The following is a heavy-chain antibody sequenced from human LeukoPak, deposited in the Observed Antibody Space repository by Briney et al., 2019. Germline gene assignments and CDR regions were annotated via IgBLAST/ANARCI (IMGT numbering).Heavy chain of an antibody. D-gene: IGHD6-19*01. J-gene: IGHJ4*02. CDR3: AAGDSGWYSDY. V-gene: IGHV1-58*02. Sequence: SVKVSCKASGFTLTSSAMQWVRQARGKRLEWIGRIVVGSGNTNYAQKFQNRFTITRDMSTNTAYMELSSLRSEDTAVYYCAAGDSGWYSDYWGQGTLVTVSS. CDR1: GFTLTSSA. CDR2: IVVGSGNT.